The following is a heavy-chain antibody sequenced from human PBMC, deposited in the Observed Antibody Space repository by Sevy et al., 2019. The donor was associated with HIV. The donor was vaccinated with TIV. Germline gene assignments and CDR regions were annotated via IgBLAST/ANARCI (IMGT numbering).Heavy chain of an antibody. CDR1: GLSFITST. CDR2: IVVGSGNT. V-gene: IGHV1-58*02. D-gene: IGHD3-16*01. Sequence: ASMKVSCKAFGLSFITSTIHWVRQARGQRLEWVGWIVVGSGNTNYAQKFQERVTITRDMSTKTVYMELSSLRFEDTAMYYCVMNYYDETAFDYWGRGTLVTVSS. J-gene: IGHJ4*02. CDR3: VMNYYDETAFDY.